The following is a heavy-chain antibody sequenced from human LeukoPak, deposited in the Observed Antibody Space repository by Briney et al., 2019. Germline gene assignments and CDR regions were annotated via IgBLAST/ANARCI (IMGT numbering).Heavy chain of an antibody. CDR2: INPNSGGT. V-gene: IGHV1-2*04. Sequence: GASVKVSCKASGGTFSSYAISWVRQAPGQGLEWMGWINPNSGGTNYAQKFQGWVTMTRDTSISTAYMELSRLRSDDTAVYYCARDRGFGELYYWGQGTLVTVSS. D-gene: IGHD3-10*01. CDR3: ARDRGFGELYY. CDR1: GGTFSSYA. J-gene: IGHJ4*02.